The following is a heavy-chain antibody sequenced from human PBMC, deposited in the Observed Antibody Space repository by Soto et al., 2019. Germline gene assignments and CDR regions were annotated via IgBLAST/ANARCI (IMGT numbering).Heavy chain of an antibody. CDR3: DAIVVVNGGYGMDV. CDR2: IYSGGST. CDR1: GFTVSSNY. Sequence: EVQLVESGGGLVQPGGSLRLSCAASGFTVSSNYMSWVRQAPGKGLEWVSVIYSGGSTYYADSVKGRFTISRDNSKNTLYVQMHSLRAEDTAVYYCDAIVVVNGGYGMDVWGQGTTVTVSS. V-gene: IGHV3-66*01. D-gene: IGHD3-22*01. J-gene: IGHJ6*02.